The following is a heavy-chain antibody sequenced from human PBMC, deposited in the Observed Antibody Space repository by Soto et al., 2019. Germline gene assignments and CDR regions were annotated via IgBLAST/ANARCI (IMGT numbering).Heavy chain of an antibody. CDR3: ARDQGELRLLEWSGGGFDP. CDR2: IIPIFGTA. J-gene: IGHJ5*02. V-gene: IGHV1-69*13. D-gene: IGHD3-3*01. CDR1: GGTFSSYA. Sequence: GASVKVSCKASGGTFSSYAISWVRQAPGQGLEWMGGIIPIFGTANYAQKFQGRVTITADESTSTAYMELSSLRSEDTAVYYCARDQGELRLLEWSGGGFDPWGQGTLVTVSS.